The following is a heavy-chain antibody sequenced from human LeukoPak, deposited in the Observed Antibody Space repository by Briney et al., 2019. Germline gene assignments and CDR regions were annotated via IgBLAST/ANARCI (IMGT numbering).Heavy chain of an antibody. Sequence: PGGSLRLSCAASGFTFSSYSMNWVRQAPGKGLEWVSSISSRSTYIYYADSLKGRFTISRDNAKNSLYLQMNSLRAEDTAVYYLAARDSYGSGSSPIDYWGQGTLVTVSS. J-gene: IGHJ4*02. V-gene: IGHV3-21*01. CDR3: AARDSYGSGSSPIDY. CDR2: ISSRSTYI. CDR1: GFTFSSYS. D-gene: IGHD3-10*01.